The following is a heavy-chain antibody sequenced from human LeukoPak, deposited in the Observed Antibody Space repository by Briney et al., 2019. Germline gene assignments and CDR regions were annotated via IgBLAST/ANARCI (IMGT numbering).Heavy chain of an antibody. CDR3: ARASSLELLRSYYYYYMDV. Sequence: SVKVSCKASGGTFSSYAISWVRQAPGQGLEWMGGIIPIFGTANYAQKFQGRVTITADESTSTAYMELSSLRSEDTAVYYCARASSLELLRSYYYYYMDVWGKGTTVTISS. CDR1: GGTFSSYA. J-gene: IGHJ6*03. CDR2: IIPIFGTA. D-gene: IGHD1-26*01. V-gene: IGHV1-69*13.